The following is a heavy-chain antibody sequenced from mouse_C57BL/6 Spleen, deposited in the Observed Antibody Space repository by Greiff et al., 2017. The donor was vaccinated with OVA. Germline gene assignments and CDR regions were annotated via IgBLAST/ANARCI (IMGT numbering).Heavy chain of an antibody. J-gene: IGHJ4*01. Sequence: VQVVESGAELVRPGASVTLSCKASGYTFTDYEMHWVKQTPVHGLEWIGAIDPETGGTAYNQKFKGKAILTADKSSSTAYMELRSLTSEDSAVYYCTRYYYGSSLYAMDYWGQGTSVTVSS. D-gene: IGHD1-1*01. V-gene: IGHV1-15*01. CDR3: TRYYYGSSLYAMDY. CDR1: GYTFTDYE. CDR2: IDPETGGT.